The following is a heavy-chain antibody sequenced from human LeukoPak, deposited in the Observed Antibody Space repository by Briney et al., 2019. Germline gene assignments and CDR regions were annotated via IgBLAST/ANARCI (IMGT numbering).Heavy chain of an antibody. J-gene: IGHJ4*02. CDR1: GYSISSGYY. CDR2: IYHSGST. D-gene: IGHD2-21*02. CDR3: ARVIVVTAMFDY. V-gene: IGHV4-38-2*02. Sequence: SETLSLTCTVSGYSISSGYYWGWIRQPPGKGLEWIGSIYHSGSTYYNPSLKSRVTISVDTSKNQFSLKLSSVAAADTAVYYCARVIVVTAMFDYWGQGTLVTVSS.